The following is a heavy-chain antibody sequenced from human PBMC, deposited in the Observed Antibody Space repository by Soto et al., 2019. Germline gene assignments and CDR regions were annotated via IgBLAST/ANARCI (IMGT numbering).Heavy chain of an antibody. J-gene: IGHJ6*03. CDR3: ARDLAGLCSGGSCYPYYYMDV. Sequence: ASVKVSCKASGYTFTGYYMHWARQAPGQGLEWMGWINPNSGGTNYAQKFQGWVTMARDTSISTAYMELSRLRSDDTAVYYCARDLAGLCSGGSCYPYYYMDVWGKGTTVTVSS. V-gene: IGHV1-2*04. CDR2: INPNSGGT. D-gene: IGHD2-15*01. CDR1: GYTFTGYY.